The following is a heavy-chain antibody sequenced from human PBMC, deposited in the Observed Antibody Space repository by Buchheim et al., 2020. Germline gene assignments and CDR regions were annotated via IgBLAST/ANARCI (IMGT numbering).Heavy chain of an antibody. J-gene: IGHJ5*02. CDR2: IKQDGREK. CDR1: GFTFTSYW. CDR3: ARDGPYSSPISGWFDP. D-gene: IGHD2-21*01. V-gene: IGHV3-7*01. Sequence: EVQLVESGGGLVQPGGSLRLSCAASGFTFTSYWMSWGRQAPGKGPEWVANIKQDGREKHYVDSVKGRFTITRDNAKKLLSLLMNSLRGEDTAVYYCARDGPYSSPISGWFDPWGQGTL.